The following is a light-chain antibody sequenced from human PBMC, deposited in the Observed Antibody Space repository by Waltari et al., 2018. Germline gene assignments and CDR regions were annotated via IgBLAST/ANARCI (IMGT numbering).Light chain of an antibody. CDR1: QSISSW. Sequence: DIQMTQSPSTLSASVGYRVTITCRASQSISSWLDWYQQKPGKAPKLLIYNASSLEIGVPSRFSGSGSGTEFTLTISSLQPDDIAAYYCQQYNNYSLTFGQGTKVEI. CDR3: QQYNNYSLT. J-gene: IGKJ4*01. V-gene: IGKV1-5*01. CDR2: NAS.